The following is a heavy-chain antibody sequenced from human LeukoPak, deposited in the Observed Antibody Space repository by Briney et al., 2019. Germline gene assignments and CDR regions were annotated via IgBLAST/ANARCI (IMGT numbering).Heavy chain of an antibody. J-gene: IGHJ4*02. CDR2: ISGSGINT. CDR1: GFTFSSYA. Sequence: GGSLRLSCAASGFTFSSYAMSWVRQAPGKGLEWVSAISGSGINTYYADSVKGRFTISRDSSKNTLYLQMNSLRAEDTAVYYCAHTSLVVISQNYFDYWGQGTLVTVSS. V-gene: IGHV3-23*01. CDR3: AHTSLVVISQNYFDY. D-gene: IGHD3-22*01.